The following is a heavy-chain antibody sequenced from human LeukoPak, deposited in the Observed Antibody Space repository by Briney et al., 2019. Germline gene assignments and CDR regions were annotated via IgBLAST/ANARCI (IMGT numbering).Heavy chain of an antibody. Sequence: GESLKISCKGSGYSFTSYWISWVRQMPGKGLEWMGRIDPSDSYTNYSPSFQGHVTISADKSISTAYLQWSSLRASDTAMYYCARRRPGYDLRGFDYWGQGTLVTVSS. V-gene: IGHV5-10-1*01. D-gene: IGHD5-12*01. CDR2: IDPSDSYT. CDR3: ARRRPGYDLRGFDY. CDR1: GYSFTSYW. J-gene: IGHJ4*02.